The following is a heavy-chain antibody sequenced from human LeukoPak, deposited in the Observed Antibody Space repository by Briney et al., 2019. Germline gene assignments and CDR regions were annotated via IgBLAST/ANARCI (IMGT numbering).Heavy chain of an antibody. D-gene: IGHD3-3*01. Sequence: GGSLRLSCAASGFTFSSYSMNWVRQAPGKGLEWVSSISSSSSYIYYADSVKGRFTISRDNAKNSLYLQMNSLRAEDTAVYYCAREAGGTIFGVVIRDYYYYYMDVWGKGTTVTVSS. CDR1: GFTFSSYS. CDR3: AREAGGTIFGVVIRDYYYYYMDV. V-gene: IGHV3-21*01. J-gene: IGHJ6*03. CDR2: ISSSSSYI.